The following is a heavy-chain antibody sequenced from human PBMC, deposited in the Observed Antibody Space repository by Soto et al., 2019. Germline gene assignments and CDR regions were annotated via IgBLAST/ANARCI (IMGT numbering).Heavy chain of an antibody. CDR2: IDWDDDK. Sequence: ESGPTLVNHTQTLTLTCPFSGFSLSTSGMCVSWIRQPPGKALEWLARIDWDDDKYYSTSLKTRLTISKDTSKNQVVLTMTNMDPVDTATYYCARIGNYYDSGGFDYWGQGTLVTVSS. D-gene: IGHD3-22*01. J-gene: IGHJ4*02. CDR3: ARIGNYYDSGGFDY. CDR1: GFSLSTSGMC. V-gene: IGHV2-70*11.